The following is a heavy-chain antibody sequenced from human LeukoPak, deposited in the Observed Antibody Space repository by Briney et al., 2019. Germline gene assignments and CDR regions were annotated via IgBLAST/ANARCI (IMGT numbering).Heavy chain of an antibody. CDR2: ISYDGSNK. V-gene: IGHV3-30*01. CDR1: GFTFSSYA. Sequence: PGGSLRLSCAASGFTFSSYAMHWVRQAPGKGLEWVAVISYDGSNKYYADSVKGRFTISRDNSKNTLYLQMNSLRAEDTAVYYCARDGRAAAGDYWGQGTLVTVSS. D-gene: IGHD6-13*01. J-gene: IGHJ4*02. CDR3: ARDGRAAAGDY.